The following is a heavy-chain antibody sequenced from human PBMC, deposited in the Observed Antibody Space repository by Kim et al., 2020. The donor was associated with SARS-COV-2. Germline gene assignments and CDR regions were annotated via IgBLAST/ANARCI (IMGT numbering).Heavy chain of an antibody. V-gene: IGHV3-49*01. J-gene: IGHJ6*02. Sequence: KAYGGTTEYTASVRGRFTISRDDSKSIAYLQMNSLKTEDTAVYYCTRADVWGQGTTVTVSS. CDR3: TRADV. CDR2: KAYGGTT.